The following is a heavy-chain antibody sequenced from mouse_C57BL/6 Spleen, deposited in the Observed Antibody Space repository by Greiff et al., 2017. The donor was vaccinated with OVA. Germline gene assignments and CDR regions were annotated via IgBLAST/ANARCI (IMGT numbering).Heavy chain of an antibody. CDR2: IRLKSDNYAT. J-gene: IGHJ3*01. D-gene: IGHD2-1*01. CDR1: GFTFSNYW. CDR3: TADGNYAWFAY. V-gene: IGHV6-3*01. Sequence: EVKLMESGGGLVQPGGSMKLSCVASGFTFSNYWMNWVRQSPEKGLEWVAQIRLKSDNYATHYAESVKGRFTISRDDSKSSVYLQMNNLRAEDTGIYYCTADGNYAWFAYWGQGTLVTVSA.